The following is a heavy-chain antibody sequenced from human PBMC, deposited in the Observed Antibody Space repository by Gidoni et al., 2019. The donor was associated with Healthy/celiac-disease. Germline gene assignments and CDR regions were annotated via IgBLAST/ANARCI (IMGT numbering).Heavy chain of an antibody. Sequence: QVQLQQWGAGLLKPSETLSLTCAVYGVSFIGYSWSWIRQPPGKGLEWFGEINHSGSTNYNPSLKSRVTISVDTSKNQFSLKLSSVTAADTAVYYCARRRSPLFDKAPILTGGFDYWGQGTLVTVSS. V-gene: IGHV4-34*01. CDR1: GVSFIGYS. D-gene: IGHD3-9*01. CDR3: ARRRSPLFDKAPILTGGFDY. CDR2: INHSGST. J-gene: IGHJ4*02.